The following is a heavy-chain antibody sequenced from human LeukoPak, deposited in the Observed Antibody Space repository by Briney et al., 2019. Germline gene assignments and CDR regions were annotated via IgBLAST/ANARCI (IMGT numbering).Heavy chain of an antibody. CDR1: GFTFSSYW. J-gene: IGHJ4*02. Sequence: PGGSLRLSCAASGFTFSSYWMSWVRQAPGKGLEWVANIKQDGSEKYYVDSVKGRFTISRDNAKNSLYLQMNSLRADDTAVYYWAKASSSGWYYFDYWGQGTLVTVSS. CDR3: AKASSSGWYYFDY. CDR2: IKQDGSEK. D-gene: IGHD6-19*01. V-gene: IGHV3-7*03.